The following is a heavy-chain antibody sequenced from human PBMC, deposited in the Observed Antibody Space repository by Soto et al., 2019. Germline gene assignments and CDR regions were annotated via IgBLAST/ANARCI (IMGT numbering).Heavy chain of an antibody. V-gene: IGHV1-18*01. CDR1: GYTFTSYG. J-gene: IGHJ6*02. D-gene: IGHD3-22*01. CDR2: ISAYNGNT. CDR3: ARDKYYDSSGYRYYYYGMDF. Sequence: QVQLVQSGAEVKKPGASVKVSCKASGYTFTSYGISWVRQAPGQGLEWMGWISAYNGNTNYAQKLQGRVTMTTDTSTSTAYMELRSLTSDDTAVYYCARDKYYDSSGYRYYYYGMDFWGQGTTVTVSS.